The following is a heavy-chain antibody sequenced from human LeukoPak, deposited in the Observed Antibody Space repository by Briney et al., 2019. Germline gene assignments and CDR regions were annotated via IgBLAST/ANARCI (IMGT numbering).Heavy chain of an antibody. D-gene: IGHD3-22*01. CDR1: GFTFSSYA. Sequence: PGGSLRLSCAASGFTFSSYAMHWVRQAPGKGLEWVVVISYDGSNKYYADSVKGRFTISRDNSKNTLYLQMNSLRAEDTAVYYCARVQGYYDSSGYYYIDYWGQGTLVTVSS. CDR2: ISYDGSNK. V-gene: IGHV3-30*04. J-gene: IGHJ4*02. CDR3: ARVQGYYDSSGYYYIDY.